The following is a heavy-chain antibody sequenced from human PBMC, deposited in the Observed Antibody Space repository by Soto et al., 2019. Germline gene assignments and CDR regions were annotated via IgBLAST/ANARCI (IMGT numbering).Heavy chain of an antibody. J-gene: IGHJ4*02. CDR3: ARDGPFYCSGGSCYRVDY. CDR2: ISSSSSYI. V-gene: IGHV3-21*01. Sequence: EVQLVESGGGLVKPGGSLRLSCAASGFTFSSYSMNWVRQAPGKGLEWVSSISSSSSYIYYADSVKGRFTVSRDNAKNSLYLQMNSLRAEDTAVYYCARDGPFYCSGGSCYRVDYWGQGTLVTVSS. CDR1: GFTFSSYS. D-gene: IGHD2-15*01.